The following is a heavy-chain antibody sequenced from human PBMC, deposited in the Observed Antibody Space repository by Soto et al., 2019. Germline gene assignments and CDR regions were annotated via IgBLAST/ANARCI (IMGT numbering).Heavy chain of an antibody. CDR3: AGSGYDYVGY. V-gene: IGHV4-59*08. CDR2: IYYSGST. CDR1: SGSISSYY. D-gene: IGHD5-12*01. J-gene: IGHJ4*02. Sequence: SETLSLTCTVSSGSISSYYWSWIRQPPGKGLEWIGYIYYSGSTNYDPSLKSRVTISVDTSKNQFSLKLSSVTAADTAVYYCAGSGYDYVGYWGQGTLVTVSS.